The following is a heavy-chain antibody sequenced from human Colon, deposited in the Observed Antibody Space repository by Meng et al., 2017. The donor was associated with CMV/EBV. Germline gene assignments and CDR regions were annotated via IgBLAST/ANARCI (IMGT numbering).Heavy chain of an antibody. CDR2: IYYSGTT. J-gene: IGHJ4*02. CDR3: ARESHQFDGTGYYS. CDR1: GGSISSGGYY. V-gene: IGHV4-39*07. D-gene: IGHD3-22*01. Sequence: SETLSLTCSVSGGSISSGGYYWGWIRQSPAKGLEWIGSIYYSGTTYYNPSLKSRVTISVDTSKNNFSLKLNSLTAADTAVYYCARESHQFDGTGYYSWGQGTLVTVLL.